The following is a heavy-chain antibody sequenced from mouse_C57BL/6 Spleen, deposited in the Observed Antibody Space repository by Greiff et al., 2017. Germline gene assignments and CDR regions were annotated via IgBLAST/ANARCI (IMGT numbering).Heavy chain of an antibody. CDR1: GFTFSDYY. CDR2: INYDGSST. Sequence: EVKLMESEGGLVQPGSSMKLSCTASGFTFSDYYMAWVRQVPEKGLEWVANINYDGSSTYYLDSLKSRFIISRDNAKNILYLQMSSLKSEDTATYDCAREGTTVVDWYFDVWGTGTTVTVSS. D-gene: IGHD1-1*01. CDR3: AREGTTVVDWYFDV. V-gene: IGHV5-16*01. J-gene: IGHJ1*03.